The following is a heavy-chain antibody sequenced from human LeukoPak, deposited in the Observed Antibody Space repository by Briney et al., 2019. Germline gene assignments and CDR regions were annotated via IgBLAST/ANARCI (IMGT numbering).Heavy chain of an antibody. CDR1: GYIFTNYY. CDR3: ARDHGSAYYRAPRH. V-gene: IGHV1-46*01. CDR2: INPSGGST. Sequence: RASVKVSCKASGYIFTNYYMHWVRQAPGQGLEWMGTINPSGGSTPYAQKFQGRVTMTRDTSTSTVYMELSSLRSEDTAVYYCARDHGSAYYRAPRHWGQGTLVTVSS. J-gene: IGHJ4*02. D-gene: IGHD3-10*01.